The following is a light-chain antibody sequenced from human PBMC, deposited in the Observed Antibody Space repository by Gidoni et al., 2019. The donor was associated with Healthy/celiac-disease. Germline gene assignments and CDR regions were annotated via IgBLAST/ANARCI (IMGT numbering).Light chain of an antibody. CDR3: QQLNSYPPT. V-gene: IGKV1-9*01. CDR1: QGISSY. Sequence: EIQLTQSPSFLSASVGDRVTITCWASQGISSYLAWYQQKPGKAPKLLIYAASTLQSGVPSRFSGRGSGTEFTLTISSLQPEDFATYYCQQLNSYPPTFGGGTKVEIK. J-gene: IGKJ4*01. CDR2: AAS.